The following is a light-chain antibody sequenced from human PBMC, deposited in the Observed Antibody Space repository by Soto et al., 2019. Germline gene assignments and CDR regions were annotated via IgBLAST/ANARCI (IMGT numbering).Light chain of an antibody. CDR3: QQYGSSPPWT. CDR2: GAS. Sequence: EIVLTQSPGTLSLSPGERATLSCRASQSVSTTYLVWYQQKPGQAPRLLIYGASSRATGIPDRFSGSGSGTDFTLTISSLEPEDFAVYYCQQYGSSPPWTFGQGTKVEIK. J-gene: IGKJ1*01. CDR1: QSVSTTY. V-gene: IGKV3-20*01.